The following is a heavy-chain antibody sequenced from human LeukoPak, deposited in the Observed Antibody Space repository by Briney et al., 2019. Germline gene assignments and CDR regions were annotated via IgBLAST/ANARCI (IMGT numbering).Heavy chain of an antibody. CDR2: INHSGST. D-gene: IGHD5-12*01. V-gene: IGHV4-34*01. CDR1: GGSFSGYY. CDR3: ARDKRKMATKKSAGAFDI. J-gene: IGHJ3*02. Sequence: SETLSLTCAVYGGSFSGYYWSWIRQPPGKGLEWIGEINHSGSTNYNPSLKSRVTISVDTSKNQFSLKLSSVTAADTAVYYCARDKRKMATKKSAGAFDIWGQGTMVTVSS.